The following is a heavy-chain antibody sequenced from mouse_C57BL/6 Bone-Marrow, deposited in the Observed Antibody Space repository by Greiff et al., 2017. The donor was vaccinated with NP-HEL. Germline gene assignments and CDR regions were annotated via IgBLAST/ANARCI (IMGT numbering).Heavy chain of an antibody. V-gene: IGHV1-15*01. CDR3: TRWGGTPFDY. Sequence: VQVVESGAELVRPGASVTLSCKASGYTFTDYEMHWVKQTPVHGLEWIGAIDPETGGTAYNQKFKGKAILTADKSSSTAYMELRSLTSEDSAVYYCTRWGGTPFDYWGQGTTLTVSS. CDR2: IDPETGGT. CDR1: GYTFTDYE. J-gene: IGHJ2*01. D-gene: IGHD4-1*01.